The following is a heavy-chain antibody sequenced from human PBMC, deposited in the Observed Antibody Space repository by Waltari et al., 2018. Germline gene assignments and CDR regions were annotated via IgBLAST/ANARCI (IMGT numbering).Heavy chain of an antibody. CDR2: INHSGST. CDR3: ALEGDSSGYYRVDY. V-gene: IGHV4-59*04. J-gene: IGHJ4*02. CDR1: GGSISSYY. Sequence: QVQLQESGPGLVKPSETLSLTCTVSGGSISSYYWSWIRQPPGKGLEWIGEINHSGSTNYNPSLKSRVTISVDTSKNQFSLKLSSVTAADTAVYYCALEGDSSGYYRVDYWGQGTLVTVSS. D-gene: IGHD3-22*01.